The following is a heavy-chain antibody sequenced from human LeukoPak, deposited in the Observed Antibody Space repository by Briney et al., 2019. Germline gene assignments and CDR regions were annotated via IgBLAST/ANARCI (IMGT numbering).Heavy chain of an antibody. V-gene: IGHV3-48*03. J-gene: IGHJ4*02. Sequence: GGSLRLSCAASGFTFSSYEMNWVRQAPGKRLEWVSYISSSAGSIYLADSVKDRFSVSRDNAKNTLYLQMTSLRAEDTGIYYCARVLLSSYDRPIDFWGQGTLVTVSS. CDR2: ISSSAGSI. D-gene: IGHD5-12*01. CDR3: ARVLLSSYDRPIDF. CDR1: GFTFSSYE.